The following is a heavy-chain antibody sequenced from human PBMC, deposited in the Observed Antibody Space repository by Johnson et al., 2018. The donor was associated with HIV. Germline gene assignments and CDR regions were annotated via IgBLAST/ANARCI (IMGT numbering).Heavy chain of an antibody. D-gene: IGHD3-10*01. Sequence: VQLVESGGGLVQPGGPLRLSCVASRFTFSSYAMHWVRQAPGKGLEYVSAISSNGGSTYYANSVKGRFTISRDNSKNTLYLQMNSLRAEDTAVYYCARDPRGVIVAPSDAFDIWGQGTMVTVSS. V-gene: IGHV3-64*01. CDR3: ARDPRGVIVAPSDAFDI. CDR2: ISSNGGST. CDR1: RFTFSSYA. J-gene: IGHJ3*02.